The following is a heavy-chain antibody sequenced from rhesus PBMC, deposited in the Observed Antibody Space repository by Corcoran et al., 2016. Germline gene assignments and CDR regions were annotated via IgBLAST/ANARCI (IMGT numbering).Heavy chain of an antibody. CDR3: ARFYGNYGLDS. Sequence: QGQLVQSGAEVKKPGSSGKASCQVSGTTFTDYYQHWDRPALGQVLEWMREIHPKTGGTNYAQKFQGTVTMTRDTSTSTAYMELSSLRSEDTAVYYCARFYGNYGLDSWGQGVVVTVSS. D-gene: IGHD4-29*01. CDR1: GTTFTDYY. CDR2: IHPKTGGT. J-gene: IGHJ6*01. V-gene: IGHV1-138*01.